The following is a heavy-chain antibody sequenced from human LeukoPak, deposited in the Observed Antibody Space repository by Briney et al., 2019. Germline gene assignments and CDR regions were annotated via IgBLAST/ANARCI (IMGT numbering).Heavy chain of an antibody. CDR2: IYPGDSDT. D-gene: IGHD5-12*01. CDR3: ARHALRSGLPYYLDY. V-gene: IGHV5-51*01. CDR1: GYSFTSYW. Sequence: KPGESLKISCKGSGYSFTSYWIGLVRQMPGKGLEWMGIIYPGDSDTRYSPSFQGQVTISADKSISTAYLQWSSLKASDTAMYYCARHALRSGLPYYLDYWGQGTLVTVSS. J-gene: IGHJ4*02.